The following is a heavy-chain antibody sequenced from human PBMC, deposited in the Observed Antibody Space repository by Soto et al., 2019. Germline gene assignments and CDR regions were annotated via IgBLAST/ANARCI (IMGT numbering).Heavy chain of an antibody. V-gene: IGHV4-59*01. D-gene: IGHD6-19*01. CDR2: IYYSGST. CDR3: ARGRIGYSSGWYFDY. CDR1: GGSISSYY. J-gene: IGHJ4*02. Sequence: LSLTCTVSGGSISSYYWSWIRQPPGKGLEWIGYIYYSGSTNYNPSLKSRVTISVDTSKNQFSLKLSSVTAADTAVYYCARGRIGYSSGWYFDYWGQGTRGTVSS.